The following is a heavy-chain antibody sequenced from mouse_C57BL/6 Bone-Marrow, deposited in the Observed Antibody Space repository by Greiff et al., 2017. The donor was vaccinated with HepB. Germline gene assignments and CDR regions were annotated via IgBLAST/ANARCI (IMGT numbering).Heavy chain of an antibody. CDR3: TSAGDGYYSFAY. J-gene: IGHJ3*01. CDR2: IDPETGGT. D-gene: IGHD2-3*01. CDR1: GYTFTDYE. V-gene: IGHV1-15*01. Sequence: QVQLQQSGAELVRPGASVTLSCKASGYTFTDYEMHWVKQTPVHGLEWIGAIDPETGGTAYNQKFKGKAILTADKSSSTAYMKLRSLTSEDSAVYYCTSAGDGYYSFAYWGQGTLVTVSA.